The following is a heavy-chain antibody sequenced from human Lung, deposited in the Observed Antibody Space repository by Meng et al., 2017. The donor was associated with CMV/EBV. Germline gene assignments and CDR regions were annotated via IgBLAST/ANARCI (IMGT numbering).Heavy chain of an antibody. CDR2: MYSGGTT. Sequence: GGSXRLXCAASGFTVSTNFMSWVRQAPGKGLDWVSLMYSGGTTYYADSVKGRFTISRDDSKNTLYLQMNSLRAEDTAVYYCARNQPISDAFDIWGQGTMVNVSS. CDR3: ARNQPISDAFDI. D-gene: IGHD3-3*01. CDR1: GFTVSTNF. J-gene: IGHJ3*02. V-gene: IGHV3-53*01.